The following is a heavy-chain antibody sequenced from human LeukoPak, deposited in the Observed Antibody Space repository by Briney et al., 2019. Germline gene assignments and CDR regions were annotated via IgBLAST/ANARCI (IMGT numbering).Heavy chain of an antibody. CDR2: ILHDGSDK. J-gene: IGHJ3*02. Sequence: GGSLRLSCAASGFFCSTYTMDWVRQAPGKGLEWVALILHDGSDKNYADSVKGRFTISRDNSKNTVHLQMNSLRPEDTAVYYCVRDGMAGTPNAFDMWGQGTMVTVSS. CDR3: VRDGMAGTPNAFDM. V-gene: IGHV3-30*04. D-gene: IGHD6-19*01. CDR1: GFFCSTYT.